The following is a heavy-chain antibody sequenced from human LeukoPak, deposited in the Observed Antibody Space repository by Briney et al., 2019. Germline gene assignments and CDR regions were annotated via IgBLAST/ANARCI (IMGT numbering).Heavy chain of an antibody. CDR1: GYTFTGYY. D-gene: IGHD6-13*01. CDR3: TRDDRTIAAAGTPDY. V-gene: IGHV1-2*06. Sequence: ASVKVSCKASGYTFTGYYMHWVRQAPGQGLEWKGRINPNSGGTNYAQKFQGRVTMTRDTSISTAYMELSRLRSDDTAVYYCTRDDRTIAAAGTPDYWGQGTLVTVSS. J-gene: IGHJ4*02. CDR2: INPNSGGT.